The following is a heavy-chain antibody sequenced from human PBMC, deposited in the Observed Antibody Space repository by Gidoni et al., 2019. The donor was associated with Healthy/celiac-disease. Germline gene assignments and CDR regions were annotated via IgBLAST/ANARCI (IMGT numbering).Heavy chain of an antibody. CDR2: INHSGST. V-gene: IGHV4-34*01. Sequence: QVQLQQRGAGLLKPSETLSLTCAVYGGSFSGYYWSWIRQTPGKGLEGIGEINHSGSTNYQPSLKSRVTISVDTSKNQFSLKLSSVTAADPALYYCARGLPPRLGSDRGQNWFDPWDQGTLVTVSS. D-gene: IGHD3-16*02. J-gene: IGHJ5*02. CDR3: ARGLPPRLGSDRGQNWFDP. CDR1: GGSFSGYY.